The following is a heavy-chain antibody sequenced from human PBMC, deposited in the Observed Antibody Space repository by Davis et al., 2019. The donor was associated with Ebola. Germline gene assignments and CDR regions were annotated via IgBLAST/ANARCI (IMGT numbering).Heavy chain of an antibody. V-gene: IGHV3-53*04. J-gene: IGHJ6*02. Sequence: PGGSLRLSCAASGFTVSSNYMSWVRQAPGKGLEWVSVIYSGGSTYYADSVKGRFTISRHNSKNTLYLQMNSLRAEDTAVYYCARLQLYSNYYYGMDVWGQGTTVTVSS. D-gene: IGHD4-11*01. CDR2: IYSGGST. CDR1: GFTVSSNY. CDR3: ARLQLYSNYYYGMDV.